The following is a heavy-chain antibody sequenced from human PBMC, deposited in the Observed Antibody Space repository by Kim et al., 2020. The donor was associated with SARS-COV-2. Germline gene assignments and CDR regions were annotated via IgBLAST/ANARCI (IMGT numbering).Heavy chain of an antibody. V-gene: IGHV6-1*01. Sequence: SQTLSLTCAISGDSVSSNSAAWNWIRQSPSRGLEWLGRTYYRSKWYNDYAVSVKSRITINPDTSKNQFSLQLNSVTPEDTAVYYCARDFSSGTRRRHYYDSSGYYYVRSVCAFDIWGQGTMVTVSS. J-gene: IGHJ3*02. CDR2: TYYRSKWYN. CDR3: ARDFSSGTRRRHYYDSSGYYYVRSVCAFDI. D-gene: IGHD3-22*01. CDR1: GDSVSSNSAA.